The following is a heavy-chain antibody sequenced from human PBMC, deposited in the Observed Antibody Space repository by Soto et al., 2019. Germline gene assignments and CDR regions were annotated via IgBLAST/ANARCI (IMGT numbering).Heavy chain of an antibody. V-gene: IGHV3-23*01. CDR2: ISGSGGST. J-gene: IGHJ6*02. D-gene: IGHD3-3*01. Sequence: GSLRLSCAASGFTFSSYAMSWVRQAPGKGLEWVSAISGSGGSTYYADSVKGRFTISRDNSKNTLYLQMNSLRAEDTAVYYCAKGEKGGDYDFWSGYYADYYYGMDVWGQGTTVTVS. CDR3: AKGEKGGDYDFWSGYYADYYYGMDV. CDR1: GFTFSSYA.